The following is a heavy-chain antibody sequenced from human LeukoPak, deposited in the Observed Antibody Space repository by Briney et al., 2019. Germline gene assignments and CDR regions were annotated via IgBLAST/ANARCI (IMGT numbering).Heavy chain of an antibody. CDR2: INPNSGGT. D-gene: IGHD2-15*01. CDR3: ARSRRCSGGSCYSDWFDP. J-gene: IGHJ5*02. Sequence: ASVKVSCKASGYTLTGYYMHWVRQAPGQGLEWMGWINPNSGGTNYAQKFQGRVTMTRDTSISTAYMELSRLRSDDTAVYYCARSRRCSGGSCYSDWFDPWGQGTLVTVSS. V-gene: IGHV1-2*02. CDR1: GYTLTGYY.